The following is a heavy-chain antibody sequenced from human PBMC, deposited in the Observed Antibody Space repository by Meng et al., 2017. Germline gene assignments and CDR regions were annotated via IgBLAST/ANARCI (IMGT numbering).Heavy chain of an antibody. Sequence: QLGQSGAGVTKPGSPVKVSCKASGGTFSSYAISWVRQAPGQGLEWMGGIIPIFGTANYAQKFQGRVTITADKSTSTAYMELSSLRSEDTAVYYCASLTGWFDPWGQGTLVTVSS. D-gene: IGHD3-10*01. V-gene: IGHV1-69*06. CDR3: ASLTGWFDP. CDR1: GGTFSSYA. CDR2: IIPIFGTA. J-gene: IGHJ5*02.